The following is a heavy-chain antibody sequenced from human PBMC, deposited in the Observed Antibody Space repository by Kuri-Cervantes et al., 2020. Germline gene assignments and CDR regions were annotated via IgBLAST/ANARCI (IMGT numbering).Heavy chain of an antibody. CDR2: IKHSET. J-gene: IGHJ5*02. Sequence: GESLKISCAASGFIFSNYWMSWVRQAPGKGLEWVANIKHSETFYVDSVKGRFTISRDNAKNSLYLQMNSLRAEDTAVYYCARSGVLWFGGSLNSFDPSGQGTLVTVSS. D-gene: IGHD3-10*01. V-gene: IGHV3-7*01. CDR3: ARSGVLWFGGSLNSFDP. CDR1: GFIFSNYW.